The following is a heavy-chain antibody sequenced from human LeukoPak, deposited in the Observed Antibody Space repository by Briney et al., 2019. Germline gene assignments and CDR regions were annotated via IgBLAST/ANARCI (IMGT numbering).Heavy chain of an antibody. J-gene: IGHJ6*02. CDR2: ISSSGSTI. D-gene: IGHD3-3*01. CDR3: ARGILEWFTVDGMDV. V-gene: IGHV3-48*04. CDR1: GFTFSSYA. Sequence: QPGGSLRLSCAASGFTFSSYAMSWVRQAPGKGLEWVSYISSSGSTIYYADSVKGRFTISRDNAKNSLYLQMNSLRAEDTAVYYCARGILEWFTVDGMDVWGQGTTVTVSS.